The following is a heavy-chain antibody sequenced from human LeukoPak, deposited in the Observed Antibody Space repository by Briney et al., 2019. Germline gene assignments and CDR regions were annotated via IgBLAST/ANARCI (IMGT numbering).Heavy chain of an antibody. CDR2: ISGSGGST. V-gene: IGHV3-23*01. CDR3: AKVAEMYYFDY. J-gene: IGHJ4*02. D-gene: IGHD5-24*01. Sequence: GGSLRLSCAASEFTYSSYGMSWVRQAPGKGLEWVSAISGSGGSTYYADSVKGRFTISRDNSKNTLYLQMNSLRAEDTAVYYCAKVAEMYYFDYWGQGTLVTVSS. CDR1: EFTYSSYG.